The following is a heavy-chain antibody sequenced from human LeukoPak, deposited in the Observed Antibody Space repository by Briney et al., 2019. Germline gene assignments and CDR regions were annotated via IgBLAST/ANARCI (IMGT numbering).Heavy chain of an antibody. Sequence: SETLSLTCTVSGGSISSGSYYWSWIRQPAGKGLEWIGRIYTSGSTNYNPSLKSRVTISVDTSKNQFSLKLSSVTAADTAVYYCARPYYGSGSFDYWGQGTLVTVSS. D-gene: IGHD3-10*01. CDR2: IYTSGST. CDR3: ARPYYGSGSFDY. CDR1: GGSISSGSYY. V-gene: IGHV4-61*02. J-gene: IGHJ4*02.